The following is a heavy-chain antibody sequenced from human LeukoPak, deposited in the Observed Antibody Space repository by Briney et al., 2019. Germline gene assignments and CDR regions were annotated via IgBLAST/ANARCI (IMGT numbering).Heavy chain of an antibody. J-gene: IGHJ4*02. CDR3: ASHYGPGPV. D-gene: IGHD3-10*01. CDR1: GYTFTDHH. Sequence: GASVKVSCKASGYTFTDHHVHWVRQAPGQGLEWIGRIHPKSGDTDYAQKFQGRATMTRDTPITTAYMALTSLISDDTAVYFCASHYGPGPVWGQGTLVTVS. V-gene: IGHV1-2*06. CDR2: IHPKSGDT.